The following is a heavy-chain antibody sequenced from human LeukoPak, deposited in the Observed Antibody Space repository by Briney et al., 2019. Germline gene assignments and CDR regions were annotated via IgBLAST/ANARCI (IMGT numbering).Heavy chain of an antibody. D-gene: IGHD6-13*01. CDR3: ASHTTGIPAGGYYYGMDV. V-gene: IGHV5-51*01. CDR1: GYSFTNYW. Sequence: GESLKISCKGFGYSFTNYWIGWVCQMSGKGLEWMGIIYPGDSDTRYSPSFQGQVTISADKSISTAYLQWSSLKASGTAMYYCASHTTGIPAGGYYYGMDVWGQGTTVTVSS. CDR2: IYPGDSDT. J-gene: IGHJ6*02.